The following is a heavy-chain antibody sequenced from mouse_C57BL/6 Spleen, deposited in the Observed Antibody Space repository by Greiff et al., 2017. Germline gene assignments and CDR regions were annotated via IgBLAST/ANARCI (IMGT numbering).Heavy chain of an antibody. V-gene: IGHV2-9-1*01. Sequence: VQVVESGPGLVAPSQSLSITCTVSGFSLTSYAISWVRQPPGKGLEWLGVIWTGGGTNYNSALKSRLSISKDNSKSQVFLKMNSLQTDDTARYYCASHYDYDAIAMDYWGQGTSVTVSS. CDR3: ASHYDYDAIAMDY. CDR1: GFSLTSYA. D-gene: IGHD2-4*01. CDR2: IWTGGGT. J-gene: IGHJ4*01.